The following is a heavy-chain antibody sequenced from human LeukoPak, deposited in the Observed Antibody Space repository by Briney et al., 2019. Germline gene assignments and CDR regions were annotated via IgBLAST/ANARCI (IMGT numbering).Heavy chain of an antibody. V-gene: IGHV3-7*03. CDR2: IKQDGSEK. CDR1: GFTFEKHL. CDR3: AKSATVGTTFMDV. Sequence: PGGSLRLSCAASGFTFEKHLMNWVRQAPGKGLEWVANIKQDGSEKYYVDSVKGRFTISRDNAKNSLYLQMNSLRAEDTALYYCAKSATVGTTFMDVWGQGTSVTVPS. D-gene: IGHD1-1*01. J-gene: IGHJ6*02.